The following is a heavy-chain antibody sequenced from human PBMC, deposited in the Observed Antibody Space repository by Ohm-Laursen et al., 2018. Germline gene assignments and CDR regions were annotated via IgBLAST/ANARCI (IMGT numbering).Heavy chain of an antibody. Sequence: SLRLSCAASAFSLSSYGMHWVRQAPGKGLEWVAVIWYEGTNKYYADSVKGRFTISRDISKNTLYLQMNSLKTEDTAVYYCTTDYYNIIVRTGEYFQHWGQGTLVTVSS. V-gene: IGHV3-33*01. J-gene: IGHJ1*01. CDR1: AFSLSSYG. D-gene: IGHD3-10*01. CDR3: TTDYYNIIVRTGEYFQH. CDR2: IWYEGTNK.